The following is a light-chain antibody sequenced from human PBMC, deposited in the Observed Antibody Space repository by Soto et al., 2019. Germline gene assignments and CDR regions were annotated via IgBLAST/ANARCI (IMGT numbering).Light chain of an antibody. CDR3: SSYTDRKNLV. V-gene: IGLV2-8*01. Sequence: QSALTQSPSASGSPGQSVTISCTGTSSDIGGYNSVSWYQQHPGKAPKVMIDDVTKRPSGVPDRFSGSKSGNTASLTVSALQAEDEADYYCSSYTDRKNLVFGTGTKVTVL. CDR2: DVT. J-gene: IGLJ1*01. CDR1: SSDIGGYNS.